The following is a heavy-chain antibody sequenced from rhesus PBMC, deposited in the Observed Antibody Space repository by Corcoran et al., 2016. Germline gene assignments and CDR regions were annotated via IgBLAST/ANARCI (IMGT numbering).Heavy chain of an antibody. D-gene: IGHD6-43*01. CDR1: GGSISDSYR. Sequence: QVQLQESGPGVVKPSETLSLTCAVPGGSISDSYRWSWIRQPQGKGMEWIGYIYGSSTRTNYNPSLKSRVTISKDTSKNQFSLKLSSVTAADTAVYYCARDKAAARNFDYWGQGVLVTVSS. V-gene: IGHV4S10*01. CDR2: IYGSSTRT. CDR3: ARDKAAARNFDY. J-gene: IGHJ4*01.